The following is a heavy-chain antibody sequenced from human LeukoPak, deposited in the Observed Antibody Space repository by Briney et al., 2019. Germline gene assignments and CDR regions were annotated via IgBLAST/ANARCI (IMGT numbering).Heavy chain of an antibody. D-gene: IGHD3-22*01. J-gene: IGHJ6*02. CDR2: ISAYNGNT. CDR1: GYTFSTYD. V-gene: IGHV1-18*01. CDR3: ARDSTTYYYDSSGYGPAGYYYYGMDV. Sequence: ASVKVSCKASGYTFSTYDINWVRQATGQGLEWMGWISAYNGNTNYAQKLQGRVTMTTDTSTSTAYMELRSLRSDDTAVCYCARDSTTYYYDSSGYGPAGYYYYGMDVWGQGTTVTVSS.